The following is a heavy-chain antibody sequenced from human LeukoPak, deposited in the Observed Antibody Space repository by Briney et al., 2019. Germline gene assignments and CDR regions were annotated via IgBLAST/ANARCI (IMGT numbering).Heavy chain of an antibody. CDR2: ISGSGGST. Sequence: PGGSLRLSCAASGFTFSSYGIHWVRQAPGKRLEWVSAISGSGGSTYYADSVKGRFTISRDNSKNTLYLQMNSLRAEDTAVYYCAKTRPIHSGSYYYYYYYYMDVWGKGTTVTVSS. CDR3: AKTRPIHSGSYYYYYYYYMDV. J-gene: IGHJ6*03. CDR1: GFTFSSYG. V-gene: IGHV3-23*01. D-gene: IGHD1-26*01.